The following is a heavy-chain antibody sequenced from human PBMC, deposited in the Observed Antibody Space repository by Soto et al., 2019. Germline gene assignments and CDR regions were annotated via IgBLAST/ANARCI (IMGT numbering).Heavy chain of an antibody. CDR1: GFTFSSYS. Sequence: GGSLRLSCAASGFTFSSYSMNWVRQAPGKGLEWVSYISSSSSTIYYADSVKGRFTISRDNAKNSLYLQMNSLRAEDTAVYYCARDEVVTARNMDVWGKGTTVTVSS. V-gene: IGHV3-48*01. CDR3: ARDEVVTARNMDV. D-gene: IGHD2-21*02. J-gene: IGHJ6*03. CDR2: ISSSSSTI.